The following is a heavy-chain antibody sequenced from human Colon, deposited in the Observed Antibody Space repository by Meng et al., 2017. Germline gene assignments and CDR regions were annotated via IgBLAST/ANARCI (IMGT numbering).Heavy chain of an antibody. V-gene: IGHV3-23*05. CDR2: VDKSGTFT. Sequence: EVQMLESGGGLVQTGGSLRLSCAASGFTFRNDAMIWVRQGAGKGLEWVSLVDKSGTFTSYADSVKGRFTISRDNSKNTFYLQMNSLRVEDTAVYYCVRGAWLAHWGQGALVTVSS. D-gene: IGHD6-19*01. CDR3: VRGAWLAH. J-gene: IGHJ4*02. CDR1: GFTFRNDA.